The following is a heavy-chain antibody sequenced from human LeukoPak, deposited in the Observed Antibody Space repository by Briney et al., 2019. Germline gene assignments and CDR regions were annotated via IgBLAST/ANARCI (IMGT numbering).Heavy chain of an antibody. J-gene: IGHJ3*02. V-gene: IGHV3-21*01. CDR2: ISSSSSYI. CDR3: ARDRSTVTSNDAFDI. CDR1: GFSFSSYT. Sequence: PGGSLRLSCAASGFSFSSYTMNWVRQAPGKGLEWVSIISSSSSYIYYADSVKGRFTISRDNAKNSLYLQMNSLRAEDTAVYYCARDRSTVTSNDAFDIWGQGTMVTVSS. D-gene: IGHD4-17*01.